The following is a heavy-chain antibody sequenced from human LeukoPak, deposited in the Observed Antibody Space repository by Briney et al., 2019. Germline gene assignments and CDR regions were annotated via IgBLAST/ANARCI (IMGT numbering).Heavy chain of an antibody. CDR3: ARGFHNQLLFDY. Sequence: AASVKVSCKASGYTFSDYYMLWVRQAPGEGLEWLGWINPNSGGTNYAQKFQGRVTMTRDTYISTAYMELSRLRSDDTAVYYCARGFHNQLLFDYWGQGTLVTVSS. V-gene: IGHV1-2*02. D-gene: IGHD2-21*02. CDR2: INPNSGGT. J-gene: IGHJ4*02. CDR1: GYTFSDYY.